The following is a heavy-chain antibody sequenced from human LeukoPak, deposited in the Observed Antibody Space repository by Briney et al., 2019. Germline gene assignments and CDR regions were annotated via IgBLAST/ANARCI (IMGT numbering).Heavy chain of an antibody. CDR2: FDPEDGET. D-gene: IGHD2-2*01. CDR3: ARGYCSSTSCPNFGQD. CDR1: GYTLTELS. V-gene: IGHV1-24*01. J-gene: IGHJ4*02. Sequence: ASVKVSCKVSGYTLTELSMHWVRQAPGKGLEWMGGFDPEDGETIYAQKFQGRVTMTEDTSTDTAYMELSSLRSEDTAVYYCARGYCSSTSCPNFGQDWGQGTLVTVSS.